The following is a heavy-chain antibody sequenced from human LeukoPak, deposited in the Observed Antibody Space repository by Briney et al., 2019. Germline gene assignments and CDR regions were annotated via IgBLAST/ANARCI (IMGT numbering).Heavy chain of an antibody. CDR3: AKPGQSSGSYLDP. J-gene: IGHJ5*01. CDR2: IYYSGST. V-gene: IGHV4-39*01. Sequence: PSETLSLTCTVSGGSISSSSYYWGWIRQPPGKGLEWIGSIYYSGSTYYNPSLKSRVTISVDTSKNQFSLKLSSVTAADTAVYYCAKPGQSSGSYLDPWGQGTLVTVSS. D-gene: IGHD3-10*01. CDR1: GGSISSSSYY.